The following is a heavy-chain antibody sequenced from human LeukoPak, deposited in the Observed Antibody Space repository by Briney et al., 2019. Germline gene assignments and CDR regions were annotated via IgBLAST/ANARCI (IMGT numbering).Heavy chain of an antibody. V-gene: IGHV1-18*01. D-gene: IGHD3-10*01. CDR1: GYTFSYYG. Sequence: ASVKVSCKASGYTFSYYGINWVRQAPGPGLEWMGWISANNGGTNYAQKLQGRVTMTTDTSTNTAYMELRSLTSDDTAVYYCARDRFGEVSEFDPWGQGTLVTVFS. CDR3: ARDRFGEVSEFDP. CDR2: ISANNGGT. J-gene: IGHJ5*02.